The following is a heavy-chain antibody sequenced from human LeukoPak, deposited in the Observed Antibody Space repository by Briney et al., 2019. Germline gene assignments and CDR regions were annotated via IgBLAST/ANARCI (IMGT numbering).Heavy chain of an antibody. J-gene: IGHJ4*02. D-gene: IGHD2-15*01. Sequence: SETLSLTCTVSGGSISSSSYYWGWIRQPPGKGLEWIGSIYYSGSTYYNPSLKSRVTISVDTSKNQFSLKLSSVTAADTAVYYCARRDGNYFDYWGQGTLVTVSS. V-gene: IGHV4-39*01. CDR3: ARRDGNYFDY. CDR1: GGSISSSSYY. CDR2: IYYSGST.